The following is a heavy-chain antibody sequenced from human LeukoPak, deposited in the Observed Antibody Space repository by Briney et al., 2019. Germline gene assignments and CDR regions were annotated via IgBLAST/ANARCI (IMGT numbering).Heavy chain of an antibody. CDR1: GFTFSIHA. V-gene: IGHV3-23*01. CDR3: ATSGGLLGFGELFAFDI. Sequence: GGSLRLSCAASGFTFSIHAMNWVRQAPGKGLEWVSGIRGDGGSLSYADSAKGRFTIARDNSKNTLYLQMNSLRAEDTAVYYCATSGGLLGFGELFAFDIWGQGTMVTVSS. J-gene: IGHJ3*02. D-gene: IGHD3-10*01. CDR2: IRGDGGSL.